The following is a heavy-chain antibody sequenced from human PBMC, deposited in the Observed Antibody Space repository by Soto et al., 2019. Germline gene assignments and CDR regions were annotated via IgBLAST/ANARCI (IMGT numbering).Heavy chain of an antibody. Sequence: SETLSLTCTVSGGSISSYYWSWIRQPPGKGLEWIGYIYYSGSTNYNPSLKSRVTISVDTSKNQFSLKLSSVTAADTAVYYCARDVMDCSSTSCYFGAFDIWGQGTMVTVSS. CDR2: IYYSGST. D-gene: IGHD2-2*01. V-gene: IGHV4-59*01. CDR1: GGSISSYY. CDR3: ARDVMDCSSTSCYFGAFDI. J-gene: IGHJ3*02.